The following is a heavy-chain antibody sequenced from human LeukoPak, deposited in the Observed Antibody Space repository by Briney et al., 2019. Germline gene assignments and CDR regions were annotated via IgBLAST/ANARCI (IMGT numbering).Heavy chain of an antibody. Sequence: GGSLRLSCAASGFTFSDYYMSWIRQAPGKGLEWVSYISSSGSTIYYADSVKGRFTISRDNAMNSLYLQMNSLRAEDTAVYYCARASYSSSWYVDGMDVWGQGTTVTVSS. V-gene: IGHV3-11*01. CDR2: ISSSGSTI. CDR3: ARASYSSSWYVDGMDV. D-gene: IGHD6-13*01. CDR1: GFTFSDYY. J-gene: IGHJ6*02.